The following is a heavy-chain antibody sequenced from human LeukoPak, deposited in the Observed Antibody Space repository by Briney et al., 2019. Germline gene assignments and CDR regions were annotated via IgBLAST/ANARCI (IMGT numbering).Heavy chain of an antibody. J-gene: IGHJ4*02. CDR3: AGTNYYASSGYYSSFDY. CDR1: GFTSTNLE. Sequence: PGGSLRLSCAISGFTSTNLEMNWVRQAPGKGLEWVSYISSSGSTIYYADSVKGRFTISRDNAKNSLYLQMDSLRAEDTAVYYCAGTNYYASSGYYSSFDYWGQGTLVTVSS. CDR2: ISSSGSTI. V-gene: IGHV3-48*03. D-gene: IGHD3-22*01.